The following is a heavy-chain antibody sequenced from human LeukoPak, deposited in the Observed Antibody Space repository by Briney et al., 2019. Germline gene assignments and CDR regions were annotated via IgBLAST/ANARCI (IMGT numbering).Heavy chain of an antibody. J-gene: IGHJ4*02. CDR1: GGSISSYY. CDR3: ARLAYCGGDCSAFDY. Sequence: SESLSLTCTVSGGSISSYYWSWIRQPPGKGLEWIGYIYTSGSTNYNPSLKSRVTISVDTSKNQFPLKLSSVTAADTAVYYCARLAYCGGDCSAFDYWGQGTLVTVSS. CDR2: IYTSGST. D-gene: IGHD2-21*02. V-gene: IGHV4-4*09.